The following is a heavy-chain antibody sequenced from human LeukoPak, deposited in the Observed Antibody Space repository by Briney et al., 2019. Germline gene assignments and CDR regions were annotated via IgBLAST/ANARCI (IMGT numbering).Heavy chain of an antibody. J-gene: IGHJ4*02. V-gene: IGHV4-61*02. D-gene: IGHD3-3*01. CDR2: IYTSGST. Sequence: TLSLTCTVSGGSISSDSYYWSWIRQPAGKGLEWIGRIYTSGSTNYNPSLKSRVTISVDTYKNQFSLKLSSVTAADTAVYYCARYDFWSGYLRYWGQGTLVTVSS. CDR3: ARYDFWSGYLRY. CDR1: GGSISSDSYY.